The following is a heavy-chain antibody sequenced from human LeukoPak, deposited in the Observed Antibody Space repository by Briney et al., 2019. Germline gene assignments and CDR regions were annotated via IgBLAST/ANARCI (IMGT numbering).Heavy chain of an antibody. CDR1: GFTFTGHS. CDR3: AKASAMIVVVSKHFDY. Sequence: GGSLRLSCVASGFTFTGHSMHWVRQAPGKGLEWVAVVADDEKTIFYADSVKGRFTISRDNSKNTLYLQMNSLRAEDTAVYYCAKASAMIVVVSKHFDYWGQGTLVTVSS. CDR2: VADDEKTI. V-gene: IGHV3-30*04. J-gene: IGHJ4*02. D-gene: IGHD3-22*01.